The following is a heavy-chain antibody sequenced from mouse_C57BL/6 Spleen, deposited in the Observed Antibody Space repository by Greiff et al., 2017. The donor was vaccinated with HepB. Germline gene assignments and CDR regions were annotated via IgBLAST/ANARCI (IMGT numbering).Heavy chain of an antibody. V-gene: IGHV1-15*01. Sequence: QVQLKESGAELVRPGASVTLSCKASGYTFTDYEMHWVKQTPVHGLEWIGAIDPETGGTAYNQKFKGKAILTADKSSSTAYMELRSLTSEDSAVYYCTRWHYGSSYWYFDVWGTGTTVTVSS. D-gene: IGHD1-1*01. J-gene: IGHJ1*03. CDR1: GYTFTDYE. CDR3: TRWHYGSSYWYFDV. CDR2: IDPETGGT.